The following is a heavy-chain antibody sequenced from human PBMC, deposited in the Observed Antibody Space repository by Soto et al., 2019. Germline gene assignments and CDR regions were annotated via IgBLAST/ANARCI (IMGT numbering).Heavy chain of an antibody. CDR1: GYTFTGYY. CDR2: INPNSGGT. CDR3: ARNQVHYDFWSGSYCYRRAV. Sequence: APVKVSCKASGYTFTGYYMHWVRQAPGQGLEWMGWINPNSGGTNYAQKFQGRVTMTRDTSNSTAYMELSRLRSDDTAVYYCARNQVHYDFWSGSYCYRRAVCGQGSTGIVS. V-gene: IGHV1-2*02. D-gene: IGHD3-3*01. J-gene: IGHJ6*02.